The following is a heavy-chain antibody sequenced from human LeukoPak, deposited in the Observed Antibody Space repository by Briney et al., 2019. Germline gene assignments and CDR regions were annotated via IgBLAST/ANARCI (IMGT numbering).Heavy chain of an antibody. CDR1: GFTVSSIY. V-gene: IGHV3-53*01. CDR2: IYSDGNT. Sequence: PGGSLRLSCAVSGFTVSSIYMSWVRQAPGKGLEWVSFIYSDGNTYYADSVKGRFTLSRDSSRNTPYLQMNSLRVDDTAVYYCAGDTHSSSWYDHWGQGTLVTVSS. J-gene: IGHJ5*02. CDR3: AGDTHSSSWYDH. D-gene: IGHD6-19*01.